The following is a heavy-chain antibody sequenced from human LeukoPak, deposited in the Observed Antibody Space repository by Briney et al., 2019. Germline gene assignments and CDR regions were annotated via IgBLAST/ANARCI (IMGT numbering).Heavy chain of an antibody. V-gene: IGHV4-34*01. CDR3: ARNPYVDGDWFDP. CDR2: INHSGST. CDR1: GGSFSGYY. Sequence: PSETLSLTCAVYGGSFSGYYWSWIRQPPGKGLEWIGEINHSGSTNYNPSLKSRVTISVDTSQNQFSLKLRSVTAADTALYYCARNPYVDGDWFDPWGQGTLVIVSS. D-gene: IGHD4-17*01. J-gene: IGHJ5*02.